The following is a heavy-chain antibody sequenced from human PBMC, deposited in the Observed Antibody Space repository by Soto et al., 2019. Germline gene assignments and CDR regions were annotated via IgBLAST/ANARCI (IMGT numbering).Heavy chain of an antibody. CDR3: GKAPSSNSWSPIDS. Sequence: EVQLVESGGGLVEPGTSLRLSCAASGFTFDDYAMHWVRQIPGKGLQWVSGISWSSSSIGYGASLRARFLISRDNANNSLYLQMNDLSPEDTALFYCGKAPSSNSWSPIDSWGQGTMVTVSS. CDR2: ISWSSSSI. CDR1: GFTFDDYA. V-gene: IGHV3-9*01. D-gene: IGHD3-3*01. J-gene: IGHJ4*02.